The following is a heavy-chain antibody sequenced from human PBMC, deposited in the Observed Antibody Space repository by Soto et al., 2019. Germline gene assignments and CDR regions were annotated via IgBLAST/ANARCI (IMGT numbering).Heavy chain of an antibody. CDR3: ARERGGYGLFDS. J-gene: IGHJ4*02. Sequence: QLQLQESGSGLVKPSHTLSLTCTVSGGSISSAAYSWSWIRQPAGKGLEWIGYIYPSGMPFYNPSLRSRVTISIDRSNDQFSLNLKSVTAADTAVYYCARERGGYGLFDSWGQGTLVTVSS. CDR1: GGSISSAAYS. D-gene: IGHD5-18*01. CDR2: IYPSGMP. V-gene: IGHV4-30-2*01.